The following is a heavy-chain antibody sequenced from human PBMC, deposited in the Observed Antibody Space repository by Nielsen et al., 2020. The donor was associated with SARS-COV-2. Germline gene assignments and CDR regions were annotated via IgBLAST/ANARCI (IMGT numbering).Heavy chain of an antibody. CDR3: ARVDSGSYWGYFDY. CDR2: ISYDGSNK. V-gene: IGHV3-30-3*01. CDR1: GFTFSSYA. Sequence: SLKISCAASGFTFSSYAMHWVRQAPGKGLEWVAVISYDGSNKYYADSVKGRFTISRDNSKNTLYLQMNSLRAEDTAVYYCARVDSGSYWGYFDYWGQGTLVTVSS. J-gene: IGHJ4*02. D-gene: IGHD1-26*01.